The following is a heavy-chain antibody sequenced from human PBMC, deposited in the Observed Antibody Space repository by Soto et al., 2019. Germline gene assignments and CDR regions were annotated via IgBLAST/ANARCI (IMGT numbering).Heavy chain of an antibody. CDR1: GFTFSSYG. CDR3: ARELRGYSYFAYYGMDV. Sequence: QVQLVESGGGVVQPGRSLRLSCAASGFTFSSYGMHWVRQAPGKGLEWVAVIWYDGSNKYYADSVKGRFTISRDNSKTTLYLQMNSLRAEDTAVYYCARELRGYSYFAYYGMDVWGQGTTVTVSS. D-gene: IGHD5-18*01. V-gene: IGHV3-33*01. J-gene: IGHJ6*02. CDR2: IWYDGSNK.